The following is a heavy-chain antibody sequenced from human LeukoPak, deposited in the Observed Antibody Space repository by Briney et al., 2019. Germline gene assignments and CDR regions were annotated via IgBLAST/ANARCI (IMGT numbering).Heavy chain of an antibody. D-gene: IGHD3-22*01. CDR3: ARESQGDYYDSSD. V-gene: IGHV4-31*03. CDR1: GGSIGSGGYY. J-gene: IGHJ4*02. Sequence: PSETLSLTCTVSGGSIGSGGYYWSWIRQHPGKGLEWIGYIYYSGSTYYNPSLKSRVTISVDTSKNQFSLKLSSVTAADTAVYYCARESQGDYYDSSDWGQGTLVTVSS. CDR2: IYYSGST.